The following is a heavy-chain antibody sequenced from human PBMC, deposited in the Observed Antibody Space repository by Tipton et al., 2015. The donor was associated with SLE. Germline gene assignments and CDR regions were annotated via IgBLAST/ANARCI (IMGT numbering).Heavy chain of an antibody. CDR2: ISWNSGSI. V-gene: IGHV3-9*01. CDR3: ARPMWIQLWLDAFDI. Sequence: RSLRLSCAASGFTFDDYAMHRVRQAPGKGLEWVSGISWNSGSIGYADSVKGRFTISRDNSKNTLYLQMNSLRAEDTAVYYCARPMWIQLWLDAFDIWGQGTMVTVSS. J-gene: IGHJ3*02. D-gene: IGHD5-18*01. CDR1: GFTFDDYA.